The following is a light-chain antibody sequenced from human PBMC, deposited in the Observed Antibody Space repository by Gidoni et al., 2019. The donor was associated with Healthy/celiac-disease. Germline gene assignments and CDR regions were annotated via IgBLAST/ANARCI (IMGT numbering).Light chain of an antibody. CDR1: QSLLHSNGYNY. V-gene: IGKV2-28*01. CDR3: MQALQTPIT. Sequence: IVMTQSPLSLPVTPREPASISCRSSQSLLHSNGYNYLDWYLQKPGQSPQLLIYLGSNRASGVPDRFSGSGSGTDFTLKISRVEAEDVGVDYCMQALQTPITCGQGTRLEIK. CDR2: LGS. J-gene: IGKJ5*01.